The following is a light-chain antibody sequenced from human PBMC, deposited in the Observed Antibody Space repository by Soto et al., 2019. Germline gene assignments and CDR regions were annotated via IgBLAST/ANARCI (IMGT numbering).Light chain of an antibody. CDR2: DVT. CDR1: SSDVGGYNS. V-gene: IGLV2-14*01. J-gene: IGLJ1*01. Sequence: QSVLTQPASVSGSPGQSITISCTGTSSDVGGYNSVSWYRQDPGKAPKLIIYDVTNRPSGVSNRFSGSKSGNTASLTISGLQAEDEADYHCSSFTSSITYVFGTGTKVT. CDR3: SSFTSSITYV.